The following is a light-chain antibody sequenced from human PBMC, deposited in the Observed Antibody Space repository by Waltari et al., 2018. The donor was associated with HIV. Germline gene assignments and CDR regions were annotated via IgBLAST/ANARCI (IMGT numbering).Light chain of an antibody. V-gene: IGKV4-1*01. Sequence: DIVMTQSPDFLAVSLGERATIYCKSSQSVLYSSNNKNYLAWYQQKAGQSPRLLINWAATREYGVPERVSGSGSGTNFALTISSLQAEDVALYYCLQYYSSLYTFGQGTKLEIK. CDR3: LQYYSSLYT. CDR1: QSVLYSSNNKNY. CDR2: WAA. J-gene: IGKJ2*01.